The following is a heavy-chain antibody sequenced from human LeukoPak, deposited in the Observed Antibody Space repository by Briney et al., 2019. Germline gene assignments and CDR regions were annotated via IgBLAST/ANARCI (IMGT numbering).Heavy chain of an antibody. D-gene: IGHD5-24*01. Sequence: GGSLRLSCAASRFTVSGYWMNWVRQAPGKGLEWVASIKQDGSEKYYVDSVKGRFAISRDNAKNSLYLQMNSLRAEDTAVYYCARDLHGYYFDYWGQGTLVTVFS. CDR1: RFTVSGYW. CDR2: IKQDGSEK. J-gene: IGHJ4*02. V-gene: IGHV3-7*04. CDR3: ARDLHGYYFDY.